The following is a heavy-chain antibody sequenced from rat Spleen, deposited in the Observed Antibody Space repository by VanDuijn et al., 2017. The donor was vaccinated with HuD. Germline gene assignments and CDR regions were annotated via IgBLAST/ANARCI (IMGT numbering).Heavy chain of an antibody. J-gene: IGHJ2*01. D-gene: IGHD4-3*01. CDR3: ARHNSGYGY. Sequence: EVQLVESGGGLVQPGRSLKLSCAASGFTFSNYGMAWVRQAPKKGLEWVATISYDGSSTYYRDSVKGRFTISSDNAKSTLYLQMDSLRSDDKATYYCARHNSGYGYWGQGIMVTVSS. CDR2: ISYDGSST. CDR1: GFTFSNYG. V-gene: IGHV5-7*01.